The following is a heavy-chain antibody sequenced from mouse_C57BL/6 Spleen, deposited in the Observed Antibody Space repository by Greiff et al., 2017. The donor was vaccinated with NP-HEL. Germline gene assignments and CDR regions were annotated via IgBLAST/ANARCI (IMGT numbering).Heavy chain of an antibody. J-gene: IGHJ2*01. D-gene: IGHD2-3*01. V-gene: IGHV1-18*01. CDR2: INPNNGGT. CDR3: GRMNDCYFFVY. Sequence: VQLQQSGPELVKPGASVKIPCKASGYTFTDYNMDWVKQSHGKSLEWIGDINPNNGGTIYNQKFKGKATFTVDKSSSTAYMELRNLTSEDNAVYYGGRMNDCYFFVYWGQGTTLTVSS. CDR1: GYTFTDYN.